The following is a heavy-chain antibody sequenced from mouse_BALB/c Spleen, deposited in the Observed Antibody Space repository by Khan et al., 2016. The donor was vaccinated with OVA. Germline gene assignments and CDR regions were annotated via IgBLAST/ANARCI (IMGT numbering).Heavy chain of an antibody. CDR3: ARSICYSDSYAMDY. J-gene: IGHJ4*01. V-gene: IGHV3-2*02. CDR2: ISSTGST. CDR1: GYSITSDYA. D-gene: IGHD2-13*01. Sequence: EVQLQESGPGLVKPSQSLSLTCTVTGYSITSDYAWNWIRQFPGNKLEWMGYISSTGSTSYNQSLKSRISITRDTSKNKFFLHLNSVTTEDTATYFCARSICYSDSYAMDYWGQGTAVTVSS.